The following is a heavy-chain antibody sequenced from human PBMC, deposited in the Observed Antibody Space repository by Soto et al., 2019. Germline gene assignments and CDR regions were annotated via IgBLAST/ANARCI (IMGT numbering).Heavy chain of an antibody. Sequence: KASQPLSLTCAYSGGSINSGGYSWSWIRQPPGRGLLWIGHMDHWGSTYYNPAHNCRATISVDTSKNQFSLKLSSATAADTAVYYCARGPYCSSTSCYMPIIDQWGQGTLVTVSS. D-gene: IGHD2-2*02. J-gene: IGHJ4*02. CDR1: GGSINSGGYS. V-gene: IGHV4-30-2*01. CDR3: ARGPYCSSTSCYMPIIDQ. CDR2: MDHWGST.